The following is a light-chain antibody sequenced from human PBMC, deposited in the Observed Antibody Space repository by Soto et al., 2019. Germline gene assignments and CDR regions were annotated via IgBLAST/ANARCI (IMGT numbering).Light chain of an antibody. J-gene: IGLJ7*01. CDR3: CSYAGSYTYV. V-gene: IGLV2-11*01. CDR2: DVS. CDR1: SSDVGGYNY. Sequence: SALTQPRSVSGSPGQSVTISCTGTSSDVGGYNYVSWYQQHPGKAPKFMIYDVSQRPSGVPARFSGSKSGNTASLTISGLQAEDEADYYCCSYAGSYTYVFGTGTQLTVL.